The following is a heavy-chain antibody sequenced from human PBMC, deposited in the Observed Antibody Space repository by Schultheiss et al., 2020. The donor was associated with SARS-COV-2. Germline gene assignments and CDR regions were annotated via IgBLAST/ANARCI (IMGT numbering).Heavy chain of an antibody. D-gene: IGHD6-6*01. Sequence: GGSLRLSCAASGFTFSDYYMSWIRQAPGKGLEWVSYISSSGSTIYYADSVKGRFTISRDNAKNSLYLQMNSLRAEDTAVYYCAKEVLSDSSRAFDPWGQGTLVTVSS. CDR2: ISSSGSTI. V-gene: IGHV3-11*01. CDR1: GFTFSDYY. CDR3: AKEVLSDSSRAFDP. J-gene: IGHJ5*02.